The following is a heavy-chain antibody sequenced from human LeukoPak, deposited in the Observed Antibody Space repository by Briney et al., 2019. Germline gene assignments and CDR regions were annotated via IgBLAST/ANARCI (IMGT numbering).Heavy chain of an antibody. CDR3: ARDRAKDLRDYYGMDV. J-gene: IGHJ6*02. D-gene: IGHD5-12*01. V-gene: IGHV3-33*01. Sequence: GGSLRLSCAASGFTFSSYGMHWVRQAPGKGLEWVAAIWYDGSNKYYADSVKGRFTISRDNSKNTLYLQMNSLRAEDTAVYYCARDRAKDLRDYYGMDVWGQGTTVTVSS. CDR2: IWYDGSNK. CDR1: GFTFSSYG.